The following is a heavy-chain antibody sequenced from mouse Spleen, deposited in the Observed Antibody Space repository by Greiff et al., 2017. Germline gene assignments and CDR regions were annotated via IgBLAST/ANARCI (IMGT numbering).Heavy chain of an antibody. CDR3: ARDLRGFGY. CDR1: GFTFSSYG. J-gene: IGHJ2*01. D-gene: IGHD6-1*01. V-gene: IGHV5-6-3*01. CDR2: INSNGGST. Sequence: EVKLVESGGGLVQPGGSLKLSCAASGFTFSSYGMSWVRQTPDKRLELVATINSNGGSTYYPDSVKGRFTISRDNAKNTLYLQMSSLKSEDTAMYYCARDLRGFGYWGQGTTLTVSS.